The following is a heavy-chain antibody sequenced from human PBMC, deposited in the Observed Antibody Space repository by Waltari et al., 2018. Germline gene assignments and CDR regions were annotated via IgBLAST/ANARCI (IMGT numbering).Heavy chain of an antibody. D-gene: IGHD6-13*01. V-gene: IGHV3-48*01. CDR1: GFTFSSYS. J-gene: IGHJ4*02. CDR3: ARAGLYSSSWYGY. Sequence: EVQLVESGGGLVQPGGSLRLSCAASGFTFSSYSMNWVRQAPGKGLEWVSYISSSSSTIYYADSVKGRFTISRDNAKNSLYLQMNSLRAEDTAVYYCARAGLYSSSWYGYWGQGTLVTVSS. CDR2: ISSSSSTI.